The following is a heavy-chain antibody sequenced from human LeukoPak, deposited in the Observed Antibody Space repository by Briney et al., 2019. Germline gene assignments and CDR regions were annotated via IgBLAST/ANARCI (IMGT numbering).Heavy chain of an antibody. Sequence: SVKVSCKASRGTFSSYAISWVRQAPGQGLEWMGRIIPIFGAANYAQRFQGRVSITTDESTSTAYMELSSLRSEDTAVYYCARGFYYDSSGYNYGGFDIWGQGTMVTVSS. V-gene: IGHV1-69*05. D-gene: IGHD3-22*01. CDR1: RGTFSSYA. CDR3: ARGFYYDSSGYNYGGFDI. CDR2: IIPIFGAA. J-gene: IGHJ3*02.